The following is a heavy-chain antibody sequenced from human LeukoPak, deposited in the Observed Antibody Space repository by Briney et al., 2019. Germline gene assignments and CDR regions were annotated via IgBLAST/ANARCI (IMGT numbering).Heavy chain of an antibody. Sequence: GESLKISCKGSGYSFTSYWIGWVRQMPGKGLEWMGIIYPGDSDTRYSPSFQGQVTISADKSISTAYLQWSSLKASDTAMYYCARGGCSSTSCHIYFDYWGQGTLVTVSS. CDR1: GYSFTSYW. CDR2: IYPGDSDT. CDR3: ARGGCSSTSCHIYFDY. D-gene: IGHD2-2*02. J-gene: IGHJ4*02. V-gene: IGHV5-51*01.